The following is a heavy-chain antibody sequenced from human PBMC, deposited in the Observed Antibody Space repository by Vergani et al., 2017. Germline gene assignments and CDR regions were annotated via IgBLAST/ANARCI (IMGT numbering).Heavy chain of an antibody. D-gene: IGHD6-25*01. Sequence: QVQLQESGPGVVKPSQTLSLTCAVSGGSISSGDHCWTWIRQRPANGLSGIGYIFYSGTTYHNPSLRSRLTISVDTSQNQFSLKLRSVTAADPAVYYCARVDTQVPATSHFYYMDVWGKGTTVVVSS. J-gene: IGHJ6*03. CDR3: ARVDTQVPATSHFYYMDV. V-gene: IGHV4-31*11. CDR1: GGSISSGDHC. CDR2: IFYSGTT.